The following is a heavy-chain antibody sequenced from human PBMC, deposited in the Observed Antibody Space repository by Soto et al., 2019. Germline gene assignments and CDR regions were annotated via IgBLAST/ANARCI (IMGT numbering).Heavy chain of an antibody. D-gene: IGHD5-18*01. CDR1: GGSFSIYH. J-gene: IGHJ4*02. CDR3: ARGYDTALAPIF. Sequence: SETLSVTCAFYGGSFSIYHWSWIGQTPGKGLEWIGEINHLTTTNYNPSLKSRVIISLDTPKNQFSLKLSSVTAADTAVYYCARGYDTALAPIFWGQGIMVTVSS. V-gene: IGHV4-34*01. CDR2: INHLTTT.